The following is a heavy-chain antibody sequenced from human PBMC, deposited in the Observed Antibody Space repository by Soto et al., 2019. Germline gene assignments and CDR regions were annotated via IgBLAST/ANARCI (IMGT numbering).Heavy chain of an antibody. J-gene: IGHJ4*02. Sequence: LRLSCAASGFTFSSYSMNWVRQAPGKGLEWVSSISSSSSYIYYADSVKGRFTISRDNAKNSLYLQMNSLRAEDAAVYYCARSQGGYSYGGSYDYWGQGTLVTVSS. CDR2: ISSSSSYI. CDR3: ARSQGGYSYGGSYDY. CDR1: GFTFSSYS. V-gene: IGHV3-21*01. D-gene: IGHD5-18*01.